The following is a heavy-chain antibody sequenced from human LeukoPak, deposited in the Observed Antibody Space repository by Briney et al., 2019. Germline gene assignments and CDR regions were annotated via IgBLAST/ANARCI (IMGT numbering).Heavy chain of an antibody. CDR1: GYPFTRYG. J-gene: IGHJ4*02. CDR2: INPDNGNT. CDR3: ATYYCSTTSCYPYFFDY. Sequence: GASVKVSCKASGYPFTRYGISWVRQAAGQGLEWMGWINPDNGNTKYAQKFQGRVTMTTDTSTSTAHMELRSLRSDDTAVYYCATYYCSTTSCYPYFFDYWGQGTLVTVSS. D-gene: IGHD2-2*01. V-gene: IGHV1-18*01.